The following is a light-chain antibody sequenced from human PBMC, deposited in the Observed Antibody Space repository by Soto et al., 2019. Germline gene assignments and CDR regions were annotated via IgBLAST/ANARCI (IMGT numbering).Light chain of an antibody. CDR1: QSISSR. V-gene: IGKV1-5*01. CDR2: DAL. J-gene: IGKJ2*01. CDR3: QQYDTDFQYT. Sequence: DIQMTQSPSTLSASVGDRVTITCRASQSISSRLAWYQKKPGKAPKLLIYDALNLESGVPYRFSGSGSGTAFRLSVGNLQNDDFATNYCQQYDTDFQYTFGQGTNLETK.